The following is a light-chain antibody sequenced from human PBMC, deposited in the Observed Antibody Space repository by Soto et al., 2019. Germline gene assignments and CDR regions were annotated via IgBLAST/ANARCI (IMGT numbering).Light chain of an antibody. J-gene: IGKJ1*01. CDR3: QHYSTWLWT. V-gene: IGKV3-15*01. CDR1: QSVDSK. CDR2: GAS. Sequence: EIVMTQSPATLSVSPGERATLSCRASQSVDSKLAWYQQKPGQGPRLLIYGASSRAAGITARFSGSGSWREFTITISSLQSEDVAVYYCQHYSTWLWTFGQGTKVEIK.